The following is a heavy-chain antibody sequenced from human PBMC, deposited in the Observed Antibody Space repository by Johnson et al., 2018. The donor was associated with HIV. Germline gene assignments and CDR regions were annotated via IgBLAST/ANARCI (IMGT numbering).Heavy chain of an antibody. Sequence: QVQLVESGGGVVQPGGSLRLSCAASGFTFSTYGIHWVRQAPGKGLEWVAFIWHDGSNKYYADSVKGRFTISRDNSKNTLYLQMNSLRAEDTAVYYCARDGYHNFWSGYYRDDAFDIWDQGTMVTVSS. V-gene: IGHV3-30*02. J-gene: IGHJ3*02. CDR3: ARDGYHNFWSGYYRDDAFDI. D-gene: IGHD3-3*01. CDR1: GFTFSTYG. CDR2: IWHDGSNK.